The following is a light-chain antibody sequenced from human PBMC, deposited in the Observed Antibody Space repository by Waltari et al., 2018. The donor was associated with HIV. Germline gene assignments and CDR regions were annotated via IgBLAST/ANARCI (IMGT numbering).Light chain of an antibody. CDR3: SSYTSSSTFWV. Sequence: QSALTQPASVSGSPGQSITISCTGTSSDVGGYNYVSWYQQHPGKAPKLMMYDVSNRPSGVSNLFSGSKSGNTASLTISWLQAEDEADYYCSSYTSSSTFWVFGGGTKLTVL. CDR1: SSDVGGYNY. J-gene: IGLJ3*02. V-gene: IGLV2-14*03. CDR2: DVS.